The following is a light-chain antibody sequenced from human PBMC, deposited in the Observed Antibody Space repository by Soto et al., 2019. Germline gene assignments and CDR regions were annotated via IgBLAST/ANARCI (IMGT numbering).Light chain of an antibody. CDR2: EVS. Sequence: QSALTQPASVSGSPGQSITISCTGTSSDVGGYNFVSWYQQHPGKVPKLMIYEVSNRPSGVSNRFSGSKSGNTASLTISGLQAEDEADYYCTSYTYSSTVIFGGGTKLTVL. V-gene: IGLV2-14*01. CDR3: TSYTYSSTVI. CDR1: SSDVGGYNF. J-gene: IGLJ2*01.